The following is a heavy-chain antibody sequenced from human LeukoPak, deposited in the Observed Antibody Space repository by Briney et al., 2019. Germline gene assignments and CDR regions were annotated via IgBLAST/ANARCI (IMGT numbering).Heavy chain of an antibody. Sequence: SETLSLTCTVSGGSISSSSYYWGWIRQPPGKGLEWIGSIYHSESTYYNPSLKSRVTISLDTSKNQFSLNLSSVTAADTAVYYCARGPLPDGYNDYWGQGTLVTVSS. D-gene: IGHD5-24*01. CDR3: ARGPLPDGYNDY. V-gene: IGHV4-39*07. CDR2: IYHSEST. J-gene: IGHJ4*02. CDR1: GGSISSSSYY.